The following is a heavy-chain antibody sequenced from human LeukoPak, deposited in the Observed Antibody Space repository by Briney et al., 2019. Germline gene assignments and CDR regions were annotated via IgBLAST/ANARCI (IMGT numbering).Heavy chain of an antibody. CDR3: AKSRGGYYGSGSYYKGYYGMDV. V-gene: IGHV3-30*18. Sequence: GGSLRHSCAASGFTFSSYGMHWVRQAPGKGLEWVAVISYDGSNKYYADSVKGRFTISRDNSKNTLYLQMNSLRAEDTAVYYCAKSRGGYYGSGSYYKGYYGMDVWGQGTTVTVSS. J-gene: IGHJ6*02. CDR1: GFTFSSYG. D-gene: IGHD3-10*01. CDR2: ISYDGSNK.